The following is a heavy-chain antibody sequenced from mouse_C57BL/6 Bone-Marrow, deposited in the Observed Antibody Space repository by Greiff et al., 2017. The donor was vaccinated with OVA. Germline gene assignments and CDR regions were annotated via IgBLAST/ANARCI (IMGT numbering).Heavy chain of an antibody. D-gene: IGHD3-1*01. CDR3: AREGLRYAIGY. J-gene: IGHJ4*01. Sequence: EVKLEESGAGLVKPGGSLKLSCAASGFTFSSDAMPWVRQTPETRLEWVAYISSGGDYIYYADTVKGRFTLSRDNASNTLYLQMSSLKCEDTAMYYCAREGLRYAIGYWGHGTSVTVSS. V-gene: IGHV5S21*01. CDR2: ISSGGDYI. CDR1: GFTFSSDA.